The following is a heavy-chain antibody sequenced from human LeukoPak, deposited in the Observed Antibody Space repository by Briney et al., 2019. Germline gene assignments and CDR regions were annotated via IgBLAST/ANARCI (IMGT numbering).Heavy chain of an antibody. CDR1: GGSISSYY. D-gene: IGHD6-19*01. CDR2: IYYSGST. J-gene: IGHJ5*02. V-gene: IGHV4-59*01. CDR3: ARTVAGGWFDP. Sequence: SETLSLTCTVSGGSISSYYWSWIRQPPGKGLEWIGYIYYSGSTNYNPSLKSRVTISVDTSKNQFSLKLSSVTAADTAVYYCARTVAGGWFDPWGQGTPVTVSS.